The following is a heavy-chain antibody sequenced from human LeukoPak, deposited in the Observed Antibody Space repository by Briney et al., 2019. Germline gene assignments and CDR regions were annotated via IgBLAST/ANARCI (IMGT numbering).Heavy chain of an antibody. CDR2: IKEDGSEK. CDR3: ARARVDV. CDR1: GFTISNYW. V-gene: IGHV3-7*01. Sequence: PGGSLRLSCAASGFTISNYWMTWARQAPGKGLEWVANIKEDGSEKYYVDSLKGRFTISRYNARNSLYLQMNSLRVEDTAVYYCARARVDVWGRGTTVTVSS. J-gene: IGHJ6*04.